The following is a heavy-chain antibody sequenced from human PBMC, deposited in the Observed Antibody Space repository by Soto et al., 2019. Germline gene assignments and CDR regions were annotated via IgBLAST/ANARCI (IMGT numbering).Heavy chain of an antibody. J-gene: IGHJ4*02. CDR1: GGTFSSYA. CDR2: IIPIFGTA. V-gene: IGHV1-69*06. CDR3: ARNTVARGFDY. Sequence: ASVKVSCKASGGTFSSYAISWARQAPGQGLEWMGGIIPIFGTANYAQKFQGRVTITADKSTSTAYMELSSLRSEDTAVYYCARNTVARGFDYWGQGTLVTVSS. D-gene: IGHD5-12*01.